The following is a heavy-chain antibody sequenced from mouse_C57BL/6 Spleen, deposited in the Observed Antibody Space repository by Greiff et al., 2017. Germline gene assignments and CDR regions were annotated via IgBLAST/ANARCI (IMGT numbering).Heavy chain of an antibody. V-gene: IGHV1-52*01. CDR2: IDPSDSET. D-gene: IGHD2-4*01. Sequence: KESCKASGYTFTSYWMHWVKQRPIQGLEWIGNIDPSDSETHYNQKFKDKATLTVDKSSSTAYMQLSSLTSEDSAVYYCARYDYDEAWFAYWGQGTLVTVSA. J-gene: IGHJ3*01. CDR3: ARYDYDEAWFAY. CDR1: GYTFTSYW.